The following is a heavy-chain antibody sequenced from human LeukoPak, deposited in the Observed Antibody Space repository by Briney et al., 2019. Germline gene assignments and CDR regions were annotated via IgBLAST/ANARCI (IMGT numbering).Heavy chain of an antibody. CDR3: VRSRELVIGYCSGTSCRDWDGVDV. Sequence: PGESLKISCKGSGYSFTSYWIGWVRQMPGKGLEWMGIIYPGDSDTRYSPSFQGQVTISADKSIITAYVQWRSLKTSDTAVYYCVRSRELVIGYCSGTSCRDWDGVDVWGQGTTVTVSS. CDR2: IYPGDSDT. CDR1: GYSFTSYW. J-gene: IGHJ6*02. D-gene: IGHD2-2*01. V-gene: IGHV5-51*01.